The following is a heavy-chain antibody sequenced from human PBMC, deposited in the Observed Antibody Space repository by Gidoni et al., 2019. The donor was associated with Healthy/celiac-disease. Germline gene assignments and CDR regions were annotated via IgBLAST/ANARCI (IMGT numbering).Heavy chain of an antibody. J-gene: IGHJ4*02. D-gene: IGHD3-22*01. V-gene: IGHV4-59*01. CDR3: ARGNYYDDLYYFDY. CDR1: GGSISSYY. CDR2: IYYSGST. Sequence: QVQLQESGPGLVKPSETLSLTCTVSGGSISSYYWSWIRQPPGKGLEWIGYIYYSGSTNYNPSLKSRVTISVDTSKNQFSLKLSSVTAADTAVYYCARGNYYDDLYYFDYWGQGTLVTVSS.